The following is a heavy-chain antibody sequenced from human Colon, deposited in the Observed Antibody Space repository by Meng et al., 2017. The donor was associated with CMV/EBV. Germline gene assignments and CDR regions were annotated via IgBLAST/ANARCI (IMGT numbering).Heavy chain of an antibody. J-gene: IGHJ4*02. CDR3: AKDKGLRYLEWSVV. Sequence: GESLKISCAASGFTFSNSEMNWVRRAPGKGLEWLSYISNSGSVIYYADSVKGRFTISRDNAKNSLYLQMTNLRAEDTAVYYCAKDKGLRYLEWSVVRGQGTLVTSPQ. CDR2: ISNSGSVI. CDR1: GFTFSNSE. V-gene: IGHV3-48*03. D-gene: IGHD3-3*01.